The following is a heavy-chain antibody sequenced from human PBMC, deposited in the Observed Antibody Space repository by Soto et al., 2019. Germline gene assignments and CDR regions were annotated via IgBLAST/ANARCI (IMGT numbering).Heavy chain of an antibody. J-gene: IGHJ5*02. CDR2: INHSGST. D-gene: IGHD3-10*01. CDR1: GGSLSSGGYY. Sequence: TSETLSLPCTFSGGSLSSGGYYRSWIRQPPREGLGWIGEINHSGSTSYNPSLKSRVTISVDTSKNQFSLKLSSVTAADTAVYYCARAGLQFYYGSGSYYNWFDPWGQGTLVTVSS. CDR3: ARAGLQFYYGSGSYYNWFDP. V-gene: IGHV4-34*01.